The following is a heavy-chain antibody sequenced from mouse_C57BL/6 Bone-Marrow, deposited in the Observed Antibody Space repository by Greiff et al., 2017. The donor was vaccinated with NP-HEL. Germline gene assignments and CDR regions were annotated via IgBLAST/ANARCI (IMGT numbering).Heavy chain of an antibody. V-gene: IGHV1-47*01. Sequence: QVQLQQSGAELVKPGASVKMSCKASGYTFTTYPIEWVKQNHGKSLEWIGNFHPYNDDTEYNEKFKNKATLTVEKSSSTVYLELSRLTSDDPSVYYWARGGNYWYYFYYWGQGTTLTVSS. CDR1: GYTFTTYP. D-gene: IGHD2-1*01. CDR3: ARGGNYWYYFYY. CDR2: FHPYNDDT. J-gene: IGHJ2*01.